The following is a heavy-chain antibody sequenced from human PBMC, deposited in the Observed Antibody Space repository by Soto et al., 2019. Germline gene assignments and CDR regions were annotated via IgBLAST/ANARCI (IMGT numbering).Heavy chain of an antibody. V-gene: IGHV1-58*01. D-gene: IGHD3-3*01. CDR2: IVVGSGNT. CDR1: GFTFTSSA. CDR3: AADRTYDFWSGSEARNYYGMDV. Sequence: GASVKVSCKASGFTFTSSAVQWVRQARGQRLERIGWIVVGSGNTNYAQKFQERVTITRDMSTSTAYMELSSLRSEDTAVYYCAADRTYDFWSGSEARNYYGMDVWGQGTTVTVSS. J-gene: IGHJ6*02.